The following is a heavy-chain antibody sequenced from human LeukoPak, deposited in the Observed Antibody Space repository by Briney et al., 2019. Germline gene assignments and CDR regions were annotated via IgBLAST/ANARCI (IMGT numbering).Heavy chain of an antibody. CDR1: GYTFTGYY. CDR2: INPNSGGT. V-gene: IGHV1-2*02. Sequence: ASVKVSCKASGYTFTGYYMHWVRQAPGQGLEWMGWINPNSGGTNYAQKFQGRVTMTRDTSISTAYMELSRLRSDDTAVYYCARGYYYGSGVPLNWFDPWGQGTLVTVSS. J-gene: IGHJ5*02. CDR3: ARGYYYGSGVPLNWFDP. D-gene: IGHD3-10*01.